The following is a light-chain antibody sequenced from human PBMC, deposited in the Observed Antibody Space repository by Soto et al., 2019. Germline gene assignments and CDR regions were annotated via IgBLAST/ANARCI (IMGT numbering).Light chain of an antibody. CDR2: AAS. J-gene: IGKJ1*01. CDR1: QGISSY. Sequence: AIRMTQSPSSLSSSTADSVTITGRASQGISSYLACHQQKPGKAPKLLIYAASTLQSGVPSRFSGSGSGTDFTLTISCLQSEDFATYYCQQYYSYSRTFGQGTKVDI. V-gene: IGKV1-8*01. CDR3: QQYYSYSRT.